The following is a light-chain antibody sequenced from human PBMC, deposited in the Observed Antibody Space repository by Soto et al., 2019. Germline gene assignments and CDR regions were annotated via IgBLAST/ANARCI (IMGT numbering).Light chain of an antibody. CDR3: LQVSSFPRT. CDR2: TAS. J-gene: IGKJ1*01. CDR1: RGIGDR. Sequence: DIQMTQSTSSLSAVVGDRVTITCRASRGIGDRLAWFQQKPGKAPQFLIQTASNLESGVPSRFSGSGSGTEFILSINSLQPEDIATYYCLQVSSFPRTFGQGTKVEIK. V-gene: IGKV1-12*01.